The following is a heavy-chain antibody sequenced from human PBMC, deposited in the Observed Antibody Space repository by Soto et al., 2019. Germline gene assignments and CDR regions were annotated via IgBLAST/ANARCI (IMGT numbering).Heavy chain of an antibody. Sequence: GGSLRLSCAASGFTFSSYAMHWVRQAPGKGLEWVAVISHDGSNKYYADSVKGRFTISRDNSKNTLYLQMNSLRPDDTAVYYCARDFGPVLGHYDSSGFYGMDVWGQGTTVTVSS. CDR3: ARDFGPVLGHYDSSGFYGMDV. D-gene: IGHD3-22*01. CDR2: ISHDGSNK. CDR1: GFTFSSYA. J-gene: IGHJ6*02. V-gene: IGHV3-30-3*01.